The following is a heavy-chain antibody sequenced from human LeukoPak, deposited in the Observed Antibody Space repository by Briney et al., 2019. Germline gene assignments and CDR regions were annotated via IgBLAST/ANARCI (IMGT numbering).Heavy chain of an antibody. CDR1: GGSISSSSYY. V-gene: IGHV4-39*07. CDR2: IYYSGST. D-gene: IGHD6-13*01. J-gene: IGHJ4*02. Sequence: SETLSLTCTVSGGSISSSSYYWGWIRQPPGKGLEWIGSIYYSGSTYYNPSLKSRVTISVDTSKNQFSLKLSSVTAADTAVYYCATAYSSSWYSGYWGQGTLVTVSS. CDR3: ATAYSSSWYSGY.